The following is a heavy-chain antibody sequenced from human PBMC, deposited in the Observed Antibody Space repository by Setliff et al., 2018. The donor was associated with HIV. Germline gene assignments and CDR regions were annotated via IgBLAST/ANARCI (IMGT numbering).Heavy chain of an antibody. V-gene: IGHV4-4*07. CDR3: VSASRDYYYYYMDA. Sequence: SETLSLTCTVPAGSLSRSYWSWIRQPAGKGLEWIGRVFSNGDSNYNPSLRSRVTMSLDASKNLFSLKLNSVTAADTAIYYCVSASRDYYYYYMDAWGRGTTVTSP. D-gene: IGHD3-16*01. CDR1: AGSLSRSY. J-gene: IGHJ6*03. CDR2: VFSNGDS.